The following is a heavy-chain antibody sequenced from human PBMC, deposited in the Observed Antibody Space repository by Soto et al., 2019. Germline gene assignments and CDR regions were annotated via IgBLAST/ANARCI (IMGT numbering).Heavy chain of an antibody. CDR1: GFTFTSYG. V-gene: IGHV3-30*03. CDR2: ISYDGGLQ. D-gene: IGHD5-18*01. CDR3: VSDRGYGHASVPYS. Sequence: QAHLVESGGGVVQPGRSLRLSCADSGFTFTSYGMHWVRQAPGTRLEWVAVISYDGGLQHYADSVKGRFTISRDNSKNMVLLQRNSLRAEDTAVYYCVSDRGYGHASVPYSWGQGTLVSVSS. J-gene: IGHJ4*02.